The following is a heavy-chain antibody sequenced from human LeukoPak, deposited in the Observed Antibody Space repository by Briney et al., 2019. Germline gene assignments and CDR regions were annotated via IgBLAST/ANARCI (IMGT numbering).Heavy chain of an antibody. Sequence: SETLSLTCAVYGGSFSGYYWSWIRQPPGKGLEWIGEINHSGSTNYNPSLKSRVTISVDMSKNQFSLKLSSVTAADTAVYYCARRSLWFGGGWFDPWGQGTLVTVSS. CDR2: INHSGST. CDR1: GGSFSGYY. J-gene: IGHJ5*02. V-gene: IGHV4-34*01. CDR3: ARRSLWFGGGWFDP. D-gene: IGHD3-10*01.